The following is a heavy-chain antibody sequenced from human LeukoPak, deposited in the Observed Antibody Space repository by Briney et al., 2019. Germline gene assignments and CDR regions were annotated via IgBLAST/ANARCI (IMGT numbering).Heavy chain of an antibody. J-gene: IGHJ5*02. Sequence: GGSLRLPCVASGFTFSSYAMSWVRQAPGKGLEWVSAISGSGGSTYYADSVKGRFTISRDNSKNTLYLQMNSLRAEDTAVYYCAKAGRSSGTNWFDPWGQGTLVTVSS. CDR3: AKAGRSSGTNWFDP. CDR1: GFTFSSYA. D-gene: IGHD3-10*01. CDR2: ISGSGGST. V-gene: IGHV3-23*01.